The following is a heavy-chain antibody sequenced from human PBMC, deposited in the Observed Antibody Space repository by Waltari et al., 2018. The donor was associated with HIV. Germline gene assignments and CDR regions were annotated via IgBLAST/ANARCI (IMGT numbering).Heavy chain of an antibody. J-gene: IGHJ3*02. D-gene: IGHD3-22*01. CDR3: ARGPYHYDSSDLGRGALDI. Sequence: QVQLVQSGAEVKKPGASVKVSCKASGSTFTGNQMHWVRQAPRQGLEWMGRISPNSGGTNYAQKLQGRVTMTRDTSISTAYMELSRLGSDDTAVYYCARGPYHYDSSDLGRGALDIWGQGTMVTVSS. V-gene: IGHV1-2*06. CDR1: GSTFTGNQ. CDR2: ISPNSGGT.